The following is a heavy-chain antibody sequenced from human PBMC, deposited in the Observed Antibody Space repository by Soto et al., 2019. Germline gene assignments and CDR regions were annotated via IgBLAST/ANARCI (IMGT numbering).Heavy chain of an antibody. D-gene: IGHD6-19*01. J-gene: IGHJ5*02. Sequence: PGQRLEWMVWINAGNANTKYSQTLQGRVTITRDTSASTAYMELSSLRSEDTAVYYCARGVAGPLHWFXXXXXGTL. CDR3: ARGVAGPLHWFXX. V-gene: IGHV1-3*01. CDR2: INAGNANT.